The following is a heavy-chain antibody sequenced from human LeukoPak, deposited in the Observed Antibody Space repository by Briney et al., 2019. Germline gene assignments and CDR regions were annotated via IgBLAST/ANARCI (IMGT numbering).Heavy chain of an antibody. Sequence: GGSLRLSCAASGFTVSRNYMSWVRQAPGKGLEWVANIKQDGSEKYYVDSVKGRFTISRDNAKNSLYLQMNSLRAEDTAVYYCARDGGLTGDLGYWGQGTLVTVSS. V-gene: IGHV3-7*01. D-gene: IGHD7-27*01. CDR1: GFTVSRNY. CDR3: ARDGGLTGDLGY. CDR2: IKQDGSEK. J-gene: IGHJ4*02.